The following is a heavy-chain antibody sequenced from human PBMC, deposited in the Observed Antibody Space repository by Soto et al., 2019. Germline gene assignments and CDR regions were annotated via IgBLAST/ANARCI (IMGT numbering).Heavy chain of an antibody. Sequence: EVQLVESGGALVQPGGSLRLSCAASGFTFSNYWMHWVRQAPGKGLVWISRMNSDGSNTVYADAVKGRFTISRDNAKNTLYLQMNSLRVEDTAVYHWATSQGGVSNGTTTYWGQRTMVTVTS. CDR3: ATSQGGVSNGTTTY. J-gene: IGHJ4*02. V-gene: IGHV3-74*01. D-gene: IGHD1-26*01. CDR2: MNSDGSNT. CDR1: GFTFSNYW.